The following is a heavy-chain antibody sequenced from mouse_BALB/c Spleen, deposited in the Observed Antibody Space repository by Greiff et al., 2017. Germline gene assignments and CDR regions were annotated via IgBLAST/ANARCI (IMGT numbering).Heavy chain of an antibody. Sequence: VQLQQSGPGLVAPSQSLSITCTVSGFSLTGYGVNWVRQPPGKGLEWLGMIWGDGSTDYNSALKSRLSISKDNSKSQVFLKMNSLQTDDTARYYCARDKNSYYGRDYAMDYWGQGTSVTVSS. CDR1: GFSLTGYG. J-gene: IGHJ4*01. D-gene: IGHD1-2*01. CDR3: ARDKNSYYGRDYAMDY. V-gene: IGHV2-6-7*01. CDR2: IWGDGST.